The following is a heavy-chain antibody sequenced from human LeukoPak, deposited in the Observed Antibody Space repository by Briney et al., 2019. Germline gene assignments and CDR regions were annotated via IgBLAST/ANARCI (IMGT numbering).Heavy chain of an antibody. D-gene: IGHD6-13*01. CDR3: ARRGLPGIAAAGTDRYYFDY. J-gene: IGHJ4*02. CDR2: IYPGDPDT. V-gene: IGHV5-51*01. Sequence: GESLKISCKGSGYSFTSYWIGWVRQMPGKGLEWIGIIYPGDPDTRYSPSLQGQVTISADKSIITAYLQWSSLKAPDTAMYYCARRGLPGIAAAGTDRYYFDYWGQGTLVTVSS. CDR1: GYSFTSYW.